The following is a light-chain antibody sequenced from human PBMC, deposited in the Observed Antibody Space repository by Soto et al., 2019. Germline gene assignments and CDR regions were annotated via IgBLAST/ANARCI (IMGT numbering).Light chain of an antibody. Sequence: ETVLTQSPATLSLSPGERATLSCRASRSISTYLAWYQQKPGQAPRLLIYEALNRATGIPARFSGSGSGTDFTLTISSLEPEDFAVYYCQQRSVWPLTFGGGTKVEIK. CDR1: RSISTY. CDR3: QQRSVWPLT. J-gene: IGKJ4*01. CDR2: EAL. V-gene: IGKV3-11*01.